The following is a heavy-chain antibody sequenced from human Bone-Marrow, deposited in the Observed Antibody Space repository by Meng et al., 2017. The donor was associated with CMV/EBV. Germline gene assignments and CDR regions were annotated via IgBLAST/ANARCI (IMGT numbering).Heavy chain of an antibody. CDR3: ARDNRYSYGSNFDY. CDR2: IKQDGSEK. Sequence: GESLKISCAASGFTFSSYWMSWVRQAPGKGLEWVANIKQDGSEKYYVDSVKGRFTISRDNAKNSLYLQMNSLRAEDTALYYCARDNRYSYGSNFDYWGQGTLVTVSS. D-gene: IGHD5-18*01. V-gene: IGHV3-7*03. CDR1: GFTFSSYW. J-gene: IGHJ4*02.